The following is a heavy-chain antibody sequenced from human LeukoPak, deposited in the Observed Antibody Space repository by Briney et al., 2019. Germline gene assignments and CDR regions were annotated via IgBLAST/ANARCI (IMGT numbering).Heavy chain of an antibody. CDR1: GFTFSSYW. CDR3: ARVVPHYYAMDV. Sequence: GGSLRLSCAASGFTFSSYWMHWVRQAPGKGLVWVSRINDDESVTNYADSVKGRFTISRDNAKNSLYLQMNSLRAEDTAVYYCARVVPHYYAMDVWGQGTTVTVSS. D-gene: IGHD3-10*01. CDR2: INDDESVT. J-gene: IGHJ6*02. V-gene: IGHV3-74*01.